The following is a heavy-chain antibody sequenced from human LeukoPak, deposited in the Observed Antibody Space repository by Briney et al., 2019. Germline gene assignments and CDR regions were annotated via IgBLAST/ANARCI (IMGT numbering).Heavy chain of an antibody. CDR3: AKSGSSGRPHYFDY. CDR1: GFTFGSYG. V-gene: IGHV3-30*18. Sequence: GGSLRLSCAASGFTFGSYGMHWVRQAPGKGLEWVAVISYDGSNKYYADSVKGRFTISRDNSKNTLYLQMNSLRAEDTAVYYCAKSGSSGRPHYFDYWGQGTLVTVSS. CDR2: ISYDGSNK. J-gene: IGHJ4*02. D-gene: IGHD6-19*01.